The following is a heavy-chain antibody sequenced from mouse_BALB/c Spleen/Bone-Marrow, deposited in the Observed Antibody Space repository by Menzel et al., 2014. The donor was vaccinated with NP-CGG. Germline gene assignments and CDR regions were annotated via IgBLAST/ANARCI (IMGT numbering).Heavy chain of an antibody. J-gene: IGHJ3*01. D-gene: IGHD2-4*01. Sequence: VQLVESGAELARPGASVKLSRKASGYTFTSYWMQWVKQRPGQGLEWIGAIYPGDGDTRYTQKFKGKATLTADKSSSTAYMQLSSLASEGSAVYYCARGDYETWFAYWGQGTLVTVSA. CDR2: IYPGDGDT. V-gene: IGHV1-87*01. CDR1: GYTFTSYW. CDR3: ARGDYETWFAY.